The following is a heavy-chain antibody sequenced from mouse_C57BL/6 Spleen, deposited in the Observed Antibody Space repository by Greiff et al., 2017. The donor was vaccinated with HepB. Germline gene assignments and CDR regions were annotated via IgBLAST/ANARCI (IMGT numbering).Heavy chain of an antibody. Sequence: VKLVESGPGLVAPSQRLSITCTVSGFSLTSYGVSWVRQPPGKGLEWLGVIWGDGSTNYHSALISRLSISKDNSKSQVFLKLNSLQTDDTATYYCAKPGFYYGSPPFAYWGQGTLVTVSA. CDR2: IWGDGST. J-gene: IGHJ3*01. D-gene: IGHD1-1*01. CDR3: AKPGFYYGSPPFAY. V-gene: IGHV2-3*01. CDR1: GFSLTSYG.